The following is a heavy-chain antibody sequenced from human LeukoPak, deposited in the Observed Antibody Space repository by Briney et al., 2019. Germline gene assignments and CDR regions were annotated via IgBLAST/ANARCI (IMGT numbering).Heavy chain of an antibody. V-gene: IGHV4-38-2*02. Sequence: PSETLSLTCTVSGYSISSGYYWGWIRQPPGKGLEWIGSIYHSGSTFYNPSLKSRVTISVDTSKNQFSLKLSSVTAADTAVYYCARGGGKYYVDYWGQGTLVTVSS. CDR3: ARGGGKYYVDY. CDR1: GYSISSGYY. D-gene: IGHD1-26*01. CDR2: IYHSGST. J-gene: IGHJ4*02.